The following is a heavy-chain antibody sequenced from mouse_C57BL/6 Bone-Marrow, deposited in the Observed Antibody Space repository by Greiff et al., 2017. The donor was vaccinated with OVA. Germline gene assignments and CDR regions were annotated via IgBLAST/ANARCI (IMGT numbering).Heavy chain of an antibody. CDR2: IDPEDGET. V-gene: IGHV14-2*01. J-gene: IGHJ1*03. D-gene: IGHD1-1*01. CDR3: ASYYGSSSGLDV. Sequence: EVQLQQSGAELVKPGASVKLSCTASGFNIKDYYMHWVKQRTEQGLEWIGRIDPEDGETKYAPKLQGKATITADTSSNTAYRQLSSLTSEDTAVYYCASYYGSSSGLDVWGTGTTVTVSS. CDR1: GFNIKDYY.